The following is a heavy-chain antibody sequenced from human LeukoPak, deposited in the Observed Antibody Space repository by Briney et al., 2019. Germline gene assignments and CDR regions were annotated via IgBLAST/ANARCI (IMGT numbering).Heavy chain of an antibody. Sequence: PSETLSLTCTVSGGSISSYYWSWIRQPPGKGLECIGYIYNSGSTNYNPALKSRVSISVDTSKNQFSLKLSSVTAADTAVYYCARSAIDAFDIWGQGTMVTVSS. CDR1: GGSISSYY. CDR3: ARSAIDAFDI. D-gene: IGHD6-25*01. CDR2: IYNSGST. V-gene: IGHV4-59*08. J-gene: IGHJ3*02.